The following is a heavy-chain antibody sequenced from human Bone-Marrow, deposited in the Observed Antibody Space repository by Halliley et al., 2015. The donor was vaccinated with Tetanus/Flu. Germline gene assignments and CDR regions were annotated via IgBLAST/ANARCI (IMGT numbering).Heavy chain of an antibody. J-gene: IGHJ4*02. Sequence: SYIRAAGSYTNYADSVKGRFTLSRDNAKNSLFPEMNSLTAEDTAVYYCTRNLILPPRSGDYSDFWGQGTLVAVSS. D-gene: IGHD2-21*02. V-gene: IGHV3-11*03. CDR2: IRAAGSYT. CDR3: TRNLILPPRSGDYSDF.